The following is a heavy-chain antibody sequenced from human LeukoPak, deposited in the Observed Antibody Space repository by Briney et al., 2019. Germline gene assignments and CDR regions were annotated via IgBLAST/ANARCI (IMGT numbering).Heavy chain of an antibody. CDR1: GYTFTNHG. Sequence: ASVKVSCKASGYTFTNHGISCVRQAPGQGLEWMGWISTYYGNTNYAQTLQGRVTMTTDTSTSTALMELRSLRSDDTAVYYCARDEGYCTITTCYRNWFDPWGQGTLVTVSS. CDR2: ISTYYGNT. CDR3: ARDEGYCTITTCYRNWFDP. J-gene: IGHJ5*02. D-gene: IGHD2-2*01. V-gene: IGHV1-18*01.